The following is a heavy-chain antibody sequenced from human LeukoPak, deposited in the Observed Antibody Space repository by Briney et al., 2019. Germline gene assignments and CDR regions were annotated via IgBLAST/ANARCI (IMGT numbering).Heavy chain of an antibody. D-gene: IGHD3-3*01. J-gene: IGHJ4*02. CDR1: GGSITSYY. V-gene: IGHV4-59*01. CDR3: AREGPGGTIFGVVIPPPPDY. CDR2: IYYSGST. Sequence: SETLSLTCTVSGGSITSYYWSWIRQPPGKGLDWIGYIYYSGSTNYNPSLKSRVTISVDTSKNQFSLKLSSVTAADTAVYYCAREGPGGTIFGVVIPPPPDYWGQGTLVTVSS.